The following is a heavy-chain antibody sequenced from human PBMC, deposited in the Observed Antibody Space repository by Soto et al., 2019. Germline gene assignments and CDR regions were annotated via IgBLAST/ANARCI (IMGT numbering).Heavy chain of an antibody. J-gene: IGHJ5*02. CDR2: IIPIFGTA. D-gene: IGHD3-3*01. Sequence: ASVKVSCKASGGTFSSYAISWVRQAPGQGLEWMGGIIPIFGTANYAQKFQGRVAITADESTSTAYMELSSLRSEDTAVYYCASPTRSITIFGVDPNRLWFDPWGQGTLVTVSS. CDR1: GGTFSSYA. CDR3: ASPTRSITIFGVDPNRLWFDP. V-gene: IGHV1-69*01.